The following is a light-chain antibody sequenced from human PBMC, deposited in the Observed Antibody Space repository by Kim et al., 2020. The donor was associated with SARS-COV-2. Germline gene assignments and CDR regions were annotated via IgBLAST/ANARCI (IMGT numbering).Light chain of an antibody. CDR2: GVS. J-gene: IGKJ4*01. CDR3: QQADSPPQT. CDR1: QGISSW. V-gene: IGKV1-12*01. Sequence: DIQMTQSPSSVSASVGDRVTITCRASQGISSWLAWYQQRPGKAPKLLIYGVSTLQSGVPSRFSGGGSGTDFTLTISSLKPEDFATYYCQQADSPPQTFGGGTKLEI.